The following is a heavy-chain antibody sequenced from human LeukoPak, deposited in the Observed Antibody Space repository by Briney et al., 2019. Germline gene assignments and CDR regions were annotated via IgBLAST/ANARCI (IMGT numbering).Heavy chain of an antibody. J-gene: IGHJ4*02. CDR2: ISSSSSEI. CDR1: GFTLSSYS. CDR3: AAGGFY. Sequence: GGSLRLSCAASGFTLSSYSMNWVRQAPGKGLEWVSYISSSSSEIYYADSVKGRFTISRDNAKNSLYLQMNSLRAEDTAVYYCAAGGFYWGQGILVTVSS. V-gene: IGHV3-21*05. D-gene: IGHD2-8*02.